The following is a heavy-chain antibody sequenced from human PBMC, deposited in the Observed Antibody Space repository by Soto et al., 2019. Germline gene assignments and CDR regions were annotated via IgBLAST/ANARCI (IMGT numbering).Heavy chain of an antibody. J-gene: IGHJ6*02. CDR2: IWYDGSKK. CDR3: ARDASYYSLWSGYYPSRNGMDV. D-gene: IGHD3-3*01. CDR1: GFTFSSFG. Sequence: QVQVVESGGGVVQPGRSLRLSCAASGFTFSSFGMHWVRQAPGKGLEWVSLIWYDGSKKSYGDSVKGRFTISRDNSRNSVYLQMYRLRADDTAVYYCARDASYYSLWSGYYPSRNGMDVWGQGTTVTVSS. V-gene: IGHV3-33*01.